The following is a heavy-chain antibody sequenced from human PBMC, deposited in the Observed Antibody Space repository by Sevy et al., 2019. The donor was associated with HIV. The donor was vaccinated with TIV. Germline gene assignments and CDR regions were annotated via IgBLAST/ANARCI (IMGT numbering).Heavy chain of an antibody. D-gene: IGHD3-22*01. CDR3: ARGRPRYYDSSGLRVYFDY. J-gene: IGHJ4*02. Sequence: SDTLSLTCAVYGGSFSGYYWSWIRQPPGKGLEWIGEINHSGSTNYNPSLKSRVTISVDTSKNQFSLKLSSVTAADTAVYYCARGRPRYYDSSGLRVYFDYWGQGTLVTVSS. CDR1: GGSFSGYY. CDR2: INHSGST. V-gene: IGHV4-34*01.